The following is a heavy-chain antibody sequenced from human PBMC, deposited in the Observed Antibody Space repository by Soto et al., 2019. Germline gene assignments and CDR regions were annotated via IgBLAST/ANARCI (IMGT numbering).Heavy chain of an antibody. V-gene: IGHV1-69*02. J-gene: IGHJ4*02. D-gene: IGHD2-2*01. CDR1: GGSFSSYT. Sequence: ASVKVSCKASGGSFSSYTISWVRQAPGQGLEWMGRIIPILGIANYAQKFQGRVTITADKSTSTAYMELSSLGSEDTAVYYCARASIVVVPAAIDYWGQGTLVTVS. CDR3: ARASIVVVPAAIDY. CDR2: IIPILGIA.